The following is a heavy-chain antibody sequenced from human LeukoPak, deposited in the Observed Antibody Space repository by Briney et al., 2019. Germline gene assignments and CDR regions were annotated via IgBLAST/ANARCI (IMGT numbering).Heavy chain of an antibody. D-gene: IGHD4/OR15-4a*01. CDR1: GFIFSKYG. CDR3: AKERDYGPADY. Sequence: PGGSLRLSCAASGFIFSKYGMSWVRQAPGKGLEWVSGIRGSGGTTYYADSVKGRFTVSRDNSKNTLFLQMNSLRAEDTAIYYCAKERDYGPADYWGQGTLVTVSS. CDR2: IRGSGGTT. V-gene: IGHV3-23*01. J-gene: IGHJ4*02.